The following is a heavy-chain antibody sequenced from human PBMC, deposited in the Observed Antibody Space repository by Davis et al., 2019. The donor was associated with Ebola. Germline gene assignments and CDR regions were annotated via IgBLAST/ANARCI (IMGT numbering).Heavy chain of an antibody. CDR3: ARLPVRRGRGTNYYYYYGMDV. D-gene: IGHD3-16*01. J-gene: IGHJ6*02. CDR2: INHSGST. Sequence: PSETLSLTCAVYGGSFSGYYWSWIRQPPGKGLEWIGEINHSGSTNYNPSLKSRVTISVDTSKNQFSLKLSSVTAADTAVYYCARLPVRRGRGTNYYYYYGMDVWGQGTTVTVSS. V-gene: IGHV4-34*01. CDR1: GGSFSGYY.